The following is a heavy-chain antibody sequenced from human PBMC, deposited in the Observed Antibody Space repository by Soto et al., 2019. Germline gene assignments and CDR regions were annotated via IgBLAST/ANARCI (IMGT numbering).Heavy chain of an antibody. CDR2: IYYSGST. CDR1: GGSISSYY. J-gene: IGHJ4*02. V-gene: IGHV4-59*01. D-gene: IGHD6-13*01. CDR3: ARESGSSWASWDY. Sequence: PSETLSLTCTVSGGSISSYYWSWIRQPPGKGLEWIGYIYYSGSTNYNPSLKSRVTISVDTSKNQFSLKLSSVTAAGTAVYYCARESGSSWASWDYWGQGTLVTVSS.